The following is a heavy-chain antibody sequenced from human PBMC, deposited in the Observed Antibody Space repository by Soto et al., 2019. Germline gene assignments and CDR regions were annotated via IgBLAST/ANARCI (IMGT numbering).Heavy chain of an antibody. Sequence: SLRLSCAASGFTFSSYAMHWVRQAPGKGLEWVAVISYDGSNKYYADSVKGRFTISRDNSKNTLYLQMNSLRAEDTAAYYCARDRASNYGMDVWGQGTTVTVYS. J-gene: IGHJ6*02. D-gene: IGHD2-2*01. CDR2: ISYDGSNK. CDR1: GFTFSSYA. CDR3: ARDRASNYGMDV. V-gene: IGHV3-30-3*01.